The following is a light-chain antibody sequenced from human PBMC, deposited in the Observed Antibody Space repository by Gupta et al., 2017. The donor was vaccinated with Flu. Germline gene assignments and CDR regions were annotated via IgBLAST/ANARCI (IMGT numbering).Light chain of an antibody. J-gene: IGLJ2*01. CDR1: SSDVGGCND. Sequence: ITIACTETSSDVGGCNDVSWYQQHAGKAPKLMIYDGTHRPSGVADRISGSRSGNTASLTSSGLQAEEEANYYCSSYTRTTTIVVVGGGTKLTVL. V-gene: IGLV2-14*03. CDR2: DGT. CDR3: SSYTRTTTIVV.